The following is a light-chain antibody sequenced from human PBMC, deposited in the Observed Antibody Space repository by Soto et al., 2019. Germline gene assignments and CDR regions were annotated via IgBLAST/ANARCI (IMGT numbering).Light chain of an antibody. J-gene: IGKJ4*01. CDR3: QQTYSSPLT. V-gene: IGKV1-39*01. CDR2: AAS. CDR1: QSISSY. Sequence: DIQMTQSPSSLSASVGDRVTITCRASQSISSYLNWYQQKPGKAPNLLIYAASSLQSGVPSRFSGSGSGTDFTLTISSLQPEDFATYYGQQTYSSPLTFGGGTKVE.